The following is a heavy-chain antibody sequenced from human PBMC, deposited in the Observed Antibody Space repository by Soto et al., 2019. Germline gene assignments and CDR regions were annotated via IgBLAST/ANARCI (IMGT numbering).Heavy chain of an antibody. CDR1: GFTFSSYA. Sequence: GGSLSLSCAASGFTFSSYAMSWVRQAPGKRLEWVSAISGSGGSTYYADSVKGRFTISRDFSKNTLYLQMNSLRAEDTAVYYCAKESYSKRGGPDYWGQGTLVTVSS. CDR3: AKESYSKRGGPDY. D-gene: IGHD6-13*01. V-gene: IGHV3-23*01. J-gene: IGHJ4*02. CDR2: ISGSGGST.